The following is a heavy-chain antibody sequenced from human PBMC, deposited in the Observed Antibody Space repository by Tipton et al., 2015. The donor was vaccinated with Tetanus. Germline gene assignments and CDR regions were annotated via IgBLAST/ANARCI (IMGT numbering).Heavy chain of an antibody. V-gene: IGHV4-31*03. CDR3: ARLTKARGSYYYDSSGYYYVDY. CDR1: GGSISSGGYY. D-gene: IGHD3-22*01. CDR2: IYYSGST. J-gene: IGHJ4*02. Sequence: TLSLTCTVSGGSISSGGYYWSWIRQHPGKGLEWIGYIYYSGSTYYNPSLKSRVTISVDTSKNQFSLKLSSVTAADTAVYYCARLTKARGSYYYDSSGYYYVDYWGQGTLVTVSS.